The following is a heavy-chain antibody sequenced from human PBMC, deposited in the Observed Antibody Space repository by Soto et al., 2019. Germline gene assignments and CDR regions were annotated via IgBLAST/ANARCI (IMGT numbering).Heavy chain of an antibody. CDR2: ITSAGST. CDR3: AKTDKFHSQSSGWANRFDS. J-gene: IGHJ4*02. V-gene: IGHV3-23*01. CDR1: GFTFSNYA. Sequence: EVQLLESGGDLAQPGGSLRLICAACGFTFSNYAMTWVRQSPGKGLEWVSTITSAGSTFYADTVKGRFTISRDNSKSTLYLQMTSLGAEDTAVYYCAKTDKFHSQSSGWANRFDSWGQGTLVTVSS. D-gene: IGHD6-19*01.